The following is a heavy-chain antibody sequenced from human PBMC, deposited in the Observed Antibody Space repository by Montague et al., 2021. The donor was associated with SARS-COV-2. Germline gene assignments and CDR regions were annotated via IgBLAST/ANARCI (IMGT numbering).Heavy chain of an antibody. D-gene: IGHD3-16*01. V-gene: IGHV4-34*01. CDR1: GGSFSGYY. CDR3: ARWDPQIMTLVGLRGKSASDF. Sequence: SETLSLTCAVYGGSFSGYYWTWIRQSPGRGLEWIAEFNHSGSTNYNWSLKSRVSISVDTSKNQFSLSLSSVTVADTAVYYCARWDPQIMTLVGLRGKSASDFWGQGTLVTVSS. CDR2: FNHSGST. J-gene: IGHJ4*02.